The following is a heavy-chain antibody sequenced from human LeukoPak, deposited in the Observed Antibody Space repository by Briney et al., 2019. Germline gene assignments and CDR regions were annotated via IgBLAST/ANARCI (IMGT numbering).Heavy chain of an antibody. CDR2: TYYRSKWYN. J-gene: IGHJ4*02. D-gene: IGHD6-13*01. CDR3: ARDPSLGIAAAGTFYFDY. CDR1: GDSVSSNSAA. Sequence: SQTLSLTCAISGDSVSSNSAAWNWIRQSPSRGLEWLGRTYYRSKWYNDYAVSVKSRITINPDTSKNQFSLQLNSVTPEDTAVYYCARDPSLGIAAAGTFYFDYWGQGTLVTVSS. V-gene: IGHV6-1*01.